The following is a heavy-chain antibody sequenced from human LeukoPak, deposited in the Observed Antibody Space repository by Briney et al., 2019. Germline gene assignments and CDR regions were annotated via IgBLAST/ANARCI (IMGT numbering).Heavy chain of an antibody. J-gene: IGHJ6*03. V-gene: IGHV3-30*02. CDR1: EFTFSSYG. Sequence: PGGSLRLSCAASEFTFSSYGMHWVRQAPGKGLEWVAFIRYDGSNKYYADSVKGRFTISRDNYKNTLYLQMNSLRAEDTAVYYCAKDPPGSGSYGYYMDVWGKGTTVTVSS. CDR3: AKDPPGSGSYGYYMDV. CDR2: IRYDGSNK. D-gene: IGHD3-10*01.